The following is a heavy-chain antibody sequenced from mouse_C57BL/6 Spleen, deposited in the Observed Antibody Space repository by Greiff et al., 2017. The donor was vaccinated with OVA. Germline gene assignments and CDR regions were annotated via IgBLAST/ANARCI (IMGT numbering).Heavy chain of an antibody. J-gene: IGHJ3*01. CDR2: ISSGSSTI. CDR1: GFTFRDYG. CDR3: AQGSWFAY. V-gene: IGHV5-17*01. Sequence: EVKVVESGGGLVKSGGSLKLSCAASGFTFRDYGMHWVRQAPEKGLEWVAYISSGSSTIYYADTVKGRFTISRDNAKNTLFLQMTSLRSGDTAMYYCAQGSWFAYWGQGTLVTVSA.